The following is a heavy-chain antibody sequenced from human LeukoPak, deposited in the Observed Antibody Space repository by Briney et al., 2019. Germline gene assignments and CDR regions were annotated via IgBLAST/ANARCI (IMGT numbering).Heavy chain of an antibody. D-gene: IGHD3-10*01. Sequence: GGSLRLSCAASGFTLSNYAMSWVRQAPGKGLEWVSGVSVSGAHYADSVKGRFTVSRDSSKETLYLQLNSLRPEDTAVYYCAKDSNSVIMWFENWGQGTLVTVSS. CDR1: GFTLSNYA. CDR2: VSVSGA. V-gene: IGHV3-23*01. CDR3: AKDSNSVIMWFEN. J-gene: IGHJ4*02.